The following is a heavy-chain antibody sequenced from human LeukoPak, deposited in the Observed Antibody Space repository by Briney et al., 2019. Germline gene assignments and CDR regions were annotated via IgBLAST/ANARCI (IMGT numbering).Heavy chain of an antibody. J-gene: IGHJ4*02. CDR2: ISYDGSNK. Sequence: GRSLRLSCTASGFIFSNYAMDWVRQAPGKGLEWVAIISYDGSNKYYADSVKGRFTISRDNSKNTLYLQMNSLRAEDTAVYCCARDGGSVRDYLDYWGQGTLVTVSS. CDR3: ARDGGSVRDYLDY. D-gene: IGHD1-26*01. CDR1: GFIFSNYA. V-gene: IGHV3-30-3*01.